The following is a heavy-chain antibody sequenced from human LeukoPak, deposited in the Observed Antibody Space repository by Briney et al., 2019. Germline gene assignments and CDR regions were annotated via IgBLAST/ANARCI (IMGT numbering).Heavy chain of an antibody. Sequence: SETLSLTCTVSGGSISSGNYYWSWIRQPAGKGLEWIGRIYTSGSTNYNPSLKSRVTISVDTSKNQFSLKLSSVTAADTTVYYCARAVYGSGSYNWFDPWGQGTLVTVSS. J-gene: IGHJ5*02. CDR2: IYTSGST. CDR1: GGSISSGNYY. V-gene: IGHV4-61*02. D-gene: IGHD3-10*01. CDR3: ARAVYGSGSYNWFDP.